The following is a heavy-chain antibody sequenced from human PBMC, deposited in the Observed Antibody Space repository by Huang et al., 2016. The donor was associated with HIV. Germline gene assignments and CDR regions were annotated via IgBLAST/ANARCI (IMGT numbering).Heavy chain of an antibody. J-gene: IGHJ4*02. CDR1: GYTFTSYH. V-gene: IGHV1-46*01. D-gene: IGHD6-13*01. Sequence: QVQLVQSGAAVKRPGASVKVSCKASGYTFTSYHLHWVRQAPGQGLGWMGIINPSAGNTYEAKKFQGRGTMTTDASTGTVYMDLRSLRSEDTAVYYCTRGGSSWYEGDYWGQGTLVTVSS. CDR3: TRGGSSWYEGDY. CDR2: INPSAGNT.